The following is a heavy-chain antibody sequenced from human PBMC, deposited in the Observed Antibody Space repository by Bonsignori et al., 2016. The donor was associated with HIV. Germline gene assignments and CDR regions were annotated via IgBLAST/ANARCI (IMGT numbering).Heavy chain of an antibody. Sequence: GESLKISCAASGFTFSNYAMTWVRQAPGKGLEWVATISGSRNITSYASSVKDRFIISRDNSQNTLHLQMNSLRAEDTAVYYCAKDLPVYSNYRYMDVWGKGTTVTVSS. CDR3: AKDLPVYSNYRYMDV. V-gene: IGHV3-23*01. J-gene: IGHJ6*03. D-gene: IGHD4-11*01. CDR2: ISGSRNIT. CDR1: GFTFSNYA.